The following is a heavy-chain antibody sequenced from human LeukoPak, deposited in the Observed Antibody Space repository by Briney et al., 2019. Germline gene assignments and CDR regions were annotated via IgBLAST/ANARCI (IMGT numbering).Heavy chain of an antibody. Sequence: PGGSLRLSCAASGFTFSSYWMHWVRQAPGKGLVWVSRINSDGSSTSYADSVKGRFTISRDNAKNTLYLQMNSLRAEDTAVYYCARGPIKDGYSGYDLDYWGQGTLVTVSS. V-gene: IGHV3-74*01. CDR1: GFTFSSYW. CDR3: ARGPIKDGYSGYDLDY. D-gene: IGHD5-12*01. CDR2: INSDGSST. J-gene: IGHJ4*02.